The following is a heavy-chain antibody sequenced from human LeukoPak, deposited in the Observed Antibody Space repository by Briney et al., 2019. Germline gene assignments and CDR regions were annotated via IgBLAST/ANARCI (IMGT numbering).Heavy chain of an antibody. CDR2: IYYSGTT. D-gene: IGHD6-19*01. Sequence: SETLSLTCTVSGASITIHSWPCLRQPPGKGLEWIEYIYYSGTTTYNPSLKSRVTISRDTSKNQFSLKVTSVTAADTALYYCVRGSGWLDYWGQGTLVTASS. J-gene: IGHJ4*02. CDR1: GASITIHS. CDR3: VRGSGWLDY. V-gene: IGHV4-59*03.